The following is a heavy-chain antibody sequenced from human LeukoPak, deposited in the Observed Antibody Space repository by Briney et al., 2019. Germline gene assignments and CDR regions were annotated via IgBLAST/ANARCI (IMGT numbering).Heavy chain of an antibody. CDR1: GFTVSSNY. V-gene: IGHV3-66*02. J-gene: IGHJ4*02. CDR2: IHSGGST. Sequence: GGSLRLSCAASGFTVSSNYMSWVRQAPGKGLEWVSVIHSGGSTYYADSVKGRFTISRDNSKNTLYLQMNSLRAEDTAVYYCARDEVGATFDYWGQGTLVTVSS. D-gene: IGHD1-26*01. CDR3: ARDEVGATFDY.